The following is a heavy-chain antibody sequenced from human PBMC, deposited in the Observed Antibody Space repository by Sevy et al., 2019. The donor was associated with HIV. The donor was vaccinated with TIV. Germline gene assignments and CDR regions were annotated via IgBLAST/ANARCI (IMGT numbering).Heavy chain of an antibody. D-gene: IGHD1-1*01. J-gene: IGHJ6*02. CDR3: ARSNPDGYNYSYYYGMDV. Sequence: SVKVSCKASGDTFGNYAIAWVRQAPGQGLEWMGGIIPVFGSANSTQKFQDRVTITADVSTSTAYMELRSLRSEDTAVYYCARSNPDGYNYSYYYGMDVWGQGTTVTVSS. V-gene: IGHV1-69*13. CDR2: IIPVFGSA. CDR1: GDTFGNYA.